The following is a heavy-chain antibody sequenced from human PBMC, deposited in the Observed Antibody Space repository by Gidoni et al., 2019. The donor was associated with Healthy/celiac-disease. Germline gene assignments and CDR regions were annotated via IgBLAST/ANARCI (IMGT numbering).Heavy chain of an antibody. CDR3: ARDKGYYDILTGLKKDYNWFDP. CDR1: GYTFTSYG. CDR2: ISAYNGNT. J-gene: IGHJ5*02. Sequence: QVQLVQSGAEVKKPGASVKVSCKASGYTFTSYGISWVRQAPGQGLEWMGWISAYNGNTNYAQKLQGRVTMTTDTSTSTAYMELRSLRSDDTAVYYCARDKGYYDILTGLKKDYNWFDPWGQGTLVTVSS. D-gene: IGHD3-9*01. V-gene: IGHV1-18*01.